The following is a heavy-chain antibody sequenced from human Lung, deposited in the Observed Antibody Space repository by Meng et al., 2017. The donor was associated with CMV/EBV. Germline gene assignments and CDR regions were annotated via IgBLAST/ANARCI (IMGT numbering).Heavy chain of an antibody. CDR2: INHSGST. J-gene: IGHJ6*02. CDR3: ARARVVPAYYYGMDV. CDR1: GGSFSGYY. V-gene: IGHV4-34*01. D-gene: IGHD2-2*01. Sequence: SETXSLXXAVYGGSFSGYYWSWIRQPPGKGLEWIGEINHSGSTNYNPSLKSRVTISVDTSKNQFSLKLSSVTAADTAVYYCARARVVPAYYYGMDVWGQGXTVTVSS.